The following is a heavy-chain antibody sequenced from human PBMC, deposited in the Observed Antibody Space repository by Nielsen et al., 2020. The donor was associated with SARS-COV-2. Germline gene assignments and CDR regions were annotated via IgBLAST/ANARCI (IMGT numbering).Heavy chain of an antibody. CDR1: GFTFNSVG. CDR3: TRESLRSGMSRYSFYF. D-gene: IGHD3-16*01. V-gene: IGHV3-30*19. J-gene: IGHJ4*01. Sequence: GVTLRLSCAASGFTFNSVGMHWVRQATGKGLECVAVVSAEGGTTYYADSVKGRFTIARDNSQNTLYLHMTTLRADDMAVYFCTRESLRSGMSRYSFYFWCHGSLVTVSS. CDR2: VSAEGGTT.